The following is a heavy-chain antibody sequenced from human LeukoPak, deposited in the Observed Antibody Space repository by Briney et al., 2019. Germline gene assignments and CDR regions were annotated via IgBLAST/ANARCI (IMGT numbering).Heavy chain of an antibody. D-gene: IGHD6-13*01. CDR3: ARRIDAAGTFYYYYGMDV. Sequence: GESLKISCKGSGYSFTSYWIGWVRQMPGKGLEWMGIIYPGDSGTRYSPSFQGQVTISADKSISTAYLQWSSLKASDTAMYYCARRIDAAGTFYYYYGMDVWGQGTTVTVSS. V-gene: IGHV5-51*01. J-gene: IGHJ6*02. CDR1: GYSFTSYW. CDR2: IYPGDSGT.